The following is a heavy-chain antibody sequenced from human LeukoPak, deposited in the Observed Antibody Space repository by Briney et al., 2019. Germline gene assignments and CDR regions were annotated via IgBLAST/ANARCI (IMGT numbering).Heavy chain of an antibody. D-gene: IGHD3-10*01. CDR1: GYSFTNYG. CDR2: ISGYNGNT. Sequence: ASVKVSCKASGYSFTNYGISWVRQAPGQGLEWMAWISGYNGNTNYAQKFQGRVTMSTDTSTGTVYMELRSLRSADTAVYYCARDSMVRGATLDHWGQGTLVTVSS. J-gene: IGHJ4*02. CDR3: ARDSMVRGATLDH. V-gene: IGHV1-18*01.